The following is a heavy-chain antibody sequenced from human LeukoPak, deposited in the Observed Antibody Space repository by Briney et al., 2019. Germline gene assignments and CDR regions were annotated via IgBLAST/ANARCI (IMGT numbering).Heavy chain of an antibody. D-gene: IGHD2-15*01. CDR1: GFTFSDYY. Sequence: GGSLRLSCAASGFTFSDYYMSWIRQAPGKGLEWVSYISSSGSTIYYADSVKGRFAISRDNAKNSLYLQMNSLRAEDTAVYYCARDHMGGGLNWFDPWGQGTLVTVSS. J-gene: IGHJ5*02. V-gene: IGHV3-11*01. CDR2: ISSSGSTI. CDR3: ARDHMGGGLNWFDP.